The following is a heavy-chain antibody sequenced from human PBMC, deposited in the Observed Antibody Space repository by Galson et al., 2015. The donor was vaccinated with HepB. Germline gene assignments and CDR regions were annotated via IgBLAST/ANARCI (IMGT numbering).Heavy chain of an antibody. CDR2: IYSGGST. J-gene: IGHJ6*02. Sequence: SLRLSCAASGFTVSSNYMSWVRRAPGKGLEWVSVIYSGGSTYYADSVKGRFTISRDNSKNTLYLQMNSLRAEDTAVYYCARHKLWWDYYGMDVWGQGTTVTVSS. CDR1: GFTVSSNY. CDR3: ARHKLWWDYYGMDV. D-gene: IGHD2-21*01. V-gene: IGHV3-53*01.